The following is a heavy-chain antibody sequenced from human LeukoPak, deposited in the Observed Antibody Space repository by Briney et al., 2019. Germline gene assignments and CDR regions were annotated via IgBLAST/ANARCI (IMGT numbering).Heavy chain of an antibody. V-gene: IGHV3-23*01. D-gene: IGHD3-16*02. CDR3: AYVGSASWELSALVYFDF. Sequence: PGGSLRLSCAASGFTLDHYAMNWVRQAPGKGLEWVSSVSGSSYTKYYGDSVKGRFTISRDNSKNTLYLLMNNMRGEDTAMYYCAYVGSASWELSALVYFDFWGQGTLVTVSS. CDR2: VSGSSYTK. CDR1: GFTLDHYA. J-gene: IGHJ4*02.